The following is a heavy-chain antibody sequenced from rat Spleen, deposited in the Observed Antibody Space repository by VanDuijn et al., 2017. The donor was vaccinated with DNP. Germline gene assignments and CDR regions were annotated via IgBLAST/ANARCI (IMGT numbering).Heavy chain of an antibody. CDR3: AELGEGY. D-gene: IGHD5-1*01. V-gene: IGHV2-41*01. J-gene: IGHJ2*01. CDR2: IWNTGGT. Sequence: QVQLKESGLGLVQPSQTLSLTCTVAGFSLTSYNVHWVRQPPGKGLEWMGVIWNTGGTRYNSALKSRLSISRDTSKSQVFLTMNSLQIDDTAVYYCAELGEGYWGQGVMVTVSS. CDR1: GFSLTSYN.